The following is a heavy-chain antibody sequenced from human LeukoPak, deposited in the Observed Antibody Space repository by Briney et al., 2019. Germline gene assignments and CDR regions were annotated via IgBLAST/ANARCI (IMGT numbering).Heavy chain of an antibody. J-gene: IGHJ6*03. Sequence: GESLKISCKGSGYTFTTYWIGWVRQMPGKGLEWMGIIYPGDSDTRYSPSFQGQVTISADKSISTAYLQWSSLKASDTAIYYCARHPRYFDVLPRRDYYYYMDVWGKGTTVTVS. CDR2: IYPGDSDT. CDR1: GYTFTTYW. V-gene: IGHV5-51*01. CDR3: ARHPRYFDVLPRRDYYYYMDV. D-gene: IGHD3-9*01.